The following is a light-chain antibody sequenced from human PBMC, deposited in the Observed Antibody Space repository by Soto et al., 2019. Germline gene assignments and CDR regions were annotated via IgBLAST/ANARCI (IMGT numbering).Light chain of an antibody. CDR1: QSISSW. CDR3: QQYNPYPYT. CDR2: KPS. Sequence: DIQMTQSPSTLSASVGDRVTITCRASQSISSWLAWFQQKPGKAPKLLIYKPSSLQSGVPSRFSGSESATEFNLTISSLQPDDFTTYYCQQYNPYPYTFGQGTKVEIK. V-gene: IGKV1-5*03. J-gene: IGKJ2*01.